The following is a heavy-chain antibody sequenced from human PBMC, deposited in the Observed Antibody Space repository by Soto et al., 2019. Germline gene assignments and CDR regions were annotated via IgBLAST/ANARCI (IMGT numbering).Heavy chain of an antibody. CDR2: IHRNGGDM. J-gene: IGHJ4*02. Sequence: ASGFTFSDYYMTWIRQAPGKGLEWVSYIHRNGGDMKYADSVKGRFTISRDNSKNTLYLQMNSLRAEDTAVYYCANYYCSGGTCYRYFDYWGQGTLVTVSS. CDR3: ANYYCSGGTCYRYFDY. D-gene: IGHD2-15*01. CDR1: GFTFSDYY. V-gene: IGHV3-11*03.